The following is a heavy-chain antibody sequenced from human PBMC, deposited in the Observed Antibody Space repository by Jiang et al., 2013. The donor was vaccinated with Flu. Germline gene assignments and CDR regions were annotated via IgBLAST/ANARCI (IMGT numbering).Heavy chain of an antibody. Sequence: GPGLVKPSGTLSLTCTVSGGSIISDTNQWGWVRQSPGKGLEWIGRIYDSGSADYNPSLKSRVTILVDTPKNQFSLRLGSVTAADTAVYYCARVGRYSGFEALYFDYVGPRNPGHRLL. CDR3: ARVGRYSGFEALYFDY. CDR2: IYDSGSA. V-gene: IGHV4-39*07. D-gene: IGHD5-12*01. J-gene: IGHJ4*01. CDR1: GGSIISDTNQ.